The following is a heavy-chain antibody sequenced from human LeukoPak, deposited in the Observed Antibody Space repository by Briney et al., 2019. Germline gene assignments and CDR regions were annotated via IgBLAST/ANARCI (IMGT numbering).Heavy chain of an antibody. D-gene: IGHD1-26*01. J-gene: IGHJ6*03. CDR1: GGSFSSYY. CDR3: ARAGGGIVGAHDPYYYYYMDV. V-gene: IGHV4-59*10. Sequence: SETLSLTCAVYGGSFSSYYWSWIRQPAGKGLEWIGRIYTSGSTNYNPSLKSRVTMSVDTSKNQFSLKLSSVTAADTAVYYCARAGGGIVGAHDPYYYYYMDVWGKGTTVTVSS. CDR2: IYTSGST.